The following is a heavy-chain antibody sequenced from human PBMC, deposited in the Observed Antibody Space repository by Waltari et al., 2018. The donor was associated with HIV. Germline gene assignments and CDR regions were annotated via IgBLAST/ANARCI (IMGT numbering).Heavy chain of an antibody. D-gene: IGHD1-26*01. J-gene: IGHJ4*02. CDR2: IKSKTEGGTT. CDR1: GFTFNNAW. Sequence: EVQLVESGGGLVKPGGSLRLSCAASGFTFNNAWMSWVRQTPGKGLEWVGRIKSKTEGGTTNYAAPVNGRFTISRDDSKNTLYLQMNSLRTEDTAVYYCTTRIVGPTFDYWGQGTLVTVSS. CDR3: TTRIVGPTFDY. V-gene: IGHV3-15*01.